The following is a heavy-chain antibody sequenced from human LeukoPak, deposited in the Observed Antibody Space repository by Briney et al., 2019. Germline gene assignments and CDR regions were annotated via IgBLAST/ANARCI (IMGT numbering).Heavy chain of an antibody. J-gene: IGHJ4*02. Sequence: GGSLRLSCTTSGFSFADEALSWFRQAPGKGLEWVGFIRRKAPGGAIEYAASVKGRFTISRDDSNGIAYLQMNSLRAEDTAVYYCSRAQSGSGLGYWGQGTLVTVSS. CDR2: IRRKAPGGAI. D-gene: IGHD6-25*01. V-gene: IGHV3-49*03. CDR1: GFSFADEA. CDR3: SRAQSGSGLGY.